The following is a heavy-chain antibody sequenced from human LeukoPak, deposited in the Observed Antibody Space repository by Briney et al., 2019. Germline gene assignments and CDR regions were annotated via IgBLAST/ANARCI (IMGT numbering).Heavy chain of an antibody. V-gene: IGHV3-30*18. D-gene: IGHD3-22*01. CDR2: ISYDGSNK. Sequence: GGSLRLSCAASGFTFSSYGMHWVRQAPGKGLEWVAVISYDGSNKYYADSVKGRFTISRDNSENTLYLQMNSLRADDTAVYYCAKDFSSSGYYFDYWGRGTLVTVSS. CDR1: GFTFSSYG. CDR3: AKDFSSSGYYFDY. J-gene: IGHJ4*02.